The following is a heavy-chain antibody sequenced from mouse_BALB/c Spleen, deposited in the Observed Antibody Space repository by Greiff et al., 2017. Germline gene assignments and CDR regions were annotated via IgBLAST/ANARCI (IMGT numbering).Heavy chain of an antibody. D-gene: IGHD1-1*01. CDR2: ISYDGSN. J-gene: IGHJ3*01. CDR1: GYSITSGYY. V-gene: IGHV3-6*02. CDR3: AREYYYGTAWFAY. Sequence: DVKLVESGPGLVKPSQSLSLTCSVTGYSITSGYYWNWIRQFPGNKLEWMGYISYDGSNNYNPSLKNRISITRDTSKNQFFLKLNSVTTEDTATYYCAREYYYGTAWFAYWGQGTLVTVSA.